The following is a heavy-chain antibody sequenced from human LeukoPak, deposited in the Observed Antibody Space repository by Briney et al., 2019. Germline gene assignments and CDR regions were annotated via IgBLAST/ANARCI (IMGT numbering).Heavy chain of an antibody. V-gene: IGHV3-21*01. J-gene: IGHJ4*02. CDR3: AREALVGATYYFDY. Sequence: GGSLRLSCAASGFTFSSYSMNWVRQAPGKGLEWVSSISSSSSYIYYADSVKCRFTISRDNAKNSLYLQMNSLRAEDTAVYYCAREALVGATYYFDYWGQGTLVTVSS. CDR2: ISSSSSYI. CDR1: GFTFSSYS. D-gene: IGHD1-26*01.